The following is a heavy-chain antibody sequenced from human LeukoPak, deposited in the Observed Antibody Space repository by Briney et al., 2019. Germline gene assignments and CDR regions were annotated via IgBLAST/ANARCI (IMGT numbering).Heavy chain of an antibody. D-gene: IGHD2-2*01. V-gene: IGHV1-8*01. J-gene: IGHJ6*03. CDR2: MNPNSGNT. Sequence: ASVKVSCKASGYTFTSYDINWVRQATGQGLEWMGWMNPNSGNTGYAQKFQGRVTMTRNTSISTAYMELSSLRSEDTAVYYCARGADIVVVPAAGVDYYYYMDVWGKGTTVTVSS. CDR1: GYTFTSYD. CDR3: ARGADIVVVPAAGVDYYYYMDV.